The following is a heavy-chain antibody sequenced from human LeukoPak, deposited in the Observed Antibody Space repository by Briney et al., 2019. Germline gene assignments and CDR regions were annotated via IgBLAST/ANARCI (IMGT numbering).Heavy chain of an antibody. V-gene: IGHV3-21*01. CDR2: ISSSSSYI. D-gene: IGHD3-3*01. Sequence: GSLRLSCAASGFTFSSYSMNWVRQAPGKGLEWVSSISSSSSYIYYADSVKGRFTISRDNAKNSLYLQMNSLRAEDTAVYYCARNPPTTIFGVVIESCYGMDVWGQGTTVTVSS. CDR3: ARNPPTTIFGVVIESCYGMDV. CDR1: GFTFSSYS. J-gene: IGHJ6*02.